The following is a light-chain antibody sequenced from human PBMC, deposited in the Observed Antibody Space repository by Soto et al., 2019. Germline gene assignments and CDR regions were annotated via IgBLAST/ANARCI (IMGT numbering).Light chain of an antibody. CDR1: QGISSY. Sequence: DIQLTQSPSFLSASVGDRVTITCRASQGISSYLAWYQQKPGKAPKLLIYAASTLKSGVPSRFGGSGYGTEFTLTISSLQPEDFATYHCQQLNSYPWTFGQGTKVEIK. V-gene: IGKV1-9*01. CDR3: QQLNSYPWT. CDR2: AAS. J-gene: IGKJ1*01.